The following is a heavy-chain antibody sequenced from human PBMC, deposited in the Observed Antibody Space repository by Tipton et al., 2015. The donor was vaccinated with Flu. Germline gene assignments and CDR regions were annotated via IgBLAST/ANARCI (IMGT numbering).Heavy chain of an antibody. V-gene: IGHV3-64*01. J-gene: IGHJ6*02. CDR2: ISSNGDRT. D-gene: IGHD3/OR15-3a*01. CDR1: GFTFSTYA. CDR3: ARVGGLGVYSYFALDV. Sequence: SLRLSCAASGFTFSTYAMHWVRQAPGKGLEYISAISSNGDRTYHANSVKGRFTISRDNSKNTLYLQMGSLRTEDMAVYYCARVGGLGVYSYFALDVWGQGTTVTVSS.